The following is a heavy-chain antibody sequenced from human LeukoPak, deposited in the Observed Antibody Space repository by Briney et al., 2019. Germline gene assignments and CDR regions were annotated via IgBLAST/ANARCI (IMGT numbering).Heavy chain of an antibody. V-gene: IGHV3-30*18. J-gene: IGHJ6*02. CDR1: GFTFSSYG. CDR2: ISYDGSNK. CDR3: AKDLYDILTSPRPYYYYYYGMDV. Sequence: PGGSLRLSCAASGFTFSSYGMHWVRQAPGKGLESVAVISYDGSNKYYADSVKGRFTISRDNSKNTLYLQMNSLRAEDTAVYYCAKDLYDILTSPRPYYYYYYGMDVWGQGTTVTVSS. D-gene: IGHD3-9*01.